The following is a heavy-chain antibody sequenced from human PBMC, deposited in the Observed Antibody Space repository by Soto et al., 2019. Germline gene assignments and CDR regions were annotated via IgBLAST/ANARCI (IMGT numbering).Heavy chain of an antibody. D-gene: IGHD4-17*01. CDR3: AMAYGDYEDYYFDY. J-gene: IGHJ4*02. CDR2: ISSSSSYI. V-gene: IGHV3-21*01. CDR1: GFTFSSYS. Sequence: EVQLVESGGGLVKPGGSLRLSCAASGFTFSSYSMNWVRQAPGKGLEWVSSISSSSSYIYYADSVKGRFTISRDNAKNSLYLQMNSLRAEDTAVYYCAMAYGDYEDYYFDYWGQGTLVTVSS.